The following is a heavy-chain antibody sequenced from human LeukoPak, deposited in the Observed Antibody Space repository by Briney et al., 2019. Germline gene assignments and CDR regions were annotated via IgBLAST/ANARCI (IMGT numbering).Heavy chain of an antibody. CDR1: GYTFTSYY. D-gene: IGHD3-9*01. J-gene: IGHJ5*02. V-gene: IGHV1-46*01. CDR3: VREDILTGYYNNWFDP. Sequence: GASVKVSCTASGYTFTSYYMHWVRQAPGQGLEWMGLINPSGGSTSYAQKFQGRVTMTRDTSTSTVYMELSSLRSEDTAVYYCVREDILTGYYNNWFDPWGQGTLVTVSS. CDR2: INPSGGST.